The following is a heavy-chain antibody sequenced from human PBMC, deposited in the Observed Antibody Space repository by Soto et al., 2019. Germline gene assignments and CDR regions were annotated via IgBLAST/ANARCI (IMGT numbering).Heavy chain of an antibody. D-gene: IGHD1-26*01. CDR3: TRQRARWEDWFDP. V-gene: IGHV3-73*02. Sequence: EAQLVESGGGLVQPGRSLKLSCAASGFTFSASGIHWVRQASGKGLEWVAHIKDKPNNYATEYAASVKGRFTISRDDSMNMAFLQMNNLKTEDKAVYFCTRQRARWEDWFDPWGQGTLVNVSS. CDR2: IKDKPNNYAT. CDR1: GFTFSASG. J-gene: IGHJ5*02.